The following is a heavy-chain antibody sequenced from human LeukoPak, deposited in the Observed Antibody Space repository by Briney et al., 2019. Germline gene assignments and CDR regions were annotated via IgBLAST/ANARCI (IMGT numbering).Heavy chain of an antibody. Sequence: GGSLRHSCAASGFTVSSNYMSWVRQAPGKGLEWVSVIYSGGSTYYADSVKGRFTISRDNSKNTLYLQMNSLRAEDTAVYYCAREAGYYYDSSGLDYWGQGTLVTVSS. CDR3: AREAGYYYDSSGLDY. D-gene: IGHD3-22*01. V-gene: IGHV3-53*01. CDR2: IYSGGST. CDR1: GFTVSSNY. J-gene: IGHJ4*02.